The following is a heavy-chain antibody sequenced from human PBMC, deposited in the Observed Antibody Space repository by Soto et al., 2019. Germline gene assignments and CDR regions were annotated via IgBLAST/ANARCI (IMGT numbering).Heavy chain of an antibody. J-gene: IGHJ4*02. Sequence: QVQLQESGPRLVKPSETLSLTCTVSGDSISPYYWSWIRQPPGKELEWIGYIYYSGSTEYNPSFKSRVTISVDTSKNQFSLKLTSVTAADTAVYYCTKGSTDSWDYWSQGTLVTVSS. CDR2: IYYSGST. V-gene: IGHV4-59*01. CDR3: TKGSTDSWDY. D-gene: IGHD2-15*01. CDR1: GDSISPYY.